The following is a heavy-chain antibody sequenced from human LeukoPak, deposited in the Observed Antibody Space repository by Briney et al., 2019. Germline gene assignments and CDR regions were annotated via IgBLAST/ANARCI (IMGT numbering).Heavy chain of an antibody. J-gene: IGHJ3*02. CDR1: GGPISSSSSC. Sequence: SETLSLTCTVSGGPISSSSSCWGWIRQPPGKGLEWIGSIYYSGSTYYNPSLKSRVIISVDTSKNQFSLKLSSVTAADTAVYYCARRPNPSDYVWGSYRYKGAFDIWGQGTMVTVSS. CDR3: ARRPNPSDYVWGSYRYKGAFDI. CDR2: IYYSGST. D-gene: IGHD3-16*02. V-gene: IGHV4-39*07.